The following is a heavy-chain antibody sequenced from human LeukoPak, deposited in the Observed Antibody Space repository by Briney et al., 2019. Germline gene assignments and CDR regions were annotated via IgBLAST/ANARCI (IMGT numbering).Heavy chain of an antibody. D-gene: IGHD3-9*01. V-gene: IGHV3-9*01. Sequence: PGGSLRLSCAASGFTFDDYAMHWVRQAPGKGLEWVSGISWNSGSIGYADSVKGRFTISRDNAKNSLYLQMNSLRAEDTALYYCAKAIIRYFDWSDAFDIWGQGTMVTVSS. CDR2: ISWNSGSI. CDR1: GFTFDDYA. J-gene: IGHJ3*02. CDR3: AKAIIRYFDWSDAFDI.